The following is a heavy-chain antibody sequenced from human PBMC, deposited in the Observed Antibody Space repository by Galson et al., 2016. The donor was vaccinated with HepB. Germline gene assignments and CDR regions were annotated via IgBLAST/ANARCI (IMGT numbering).Heavy chain of an antibody. J-gene: IGHJ5*02. D-gene: IGHD3-3*01. Sequence: TLSLTCTVSGDSIRSSFWSWIRQHPEKGLEWIGAIFDSGSAYYNPSLRSRVIISAATSKNQFSLKLSSVTAADTAVYYCARGTTTTFGVVTHYNWFDAWGQGTLVTISS. CDR1: GDSIRSSF. CDR2: IFDSGSA. V-gene: IGHV4-31*03. CDR3: ARGTTTTFGVVTHYNWFDA.